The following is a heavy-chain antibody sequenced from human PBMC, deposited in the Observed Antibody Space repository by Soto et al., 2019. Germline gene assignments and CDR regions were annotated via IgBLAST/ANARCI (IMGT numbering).Heavy chain of an antibody. CDR2: VNPRRGTA. J-gene: IGHJ4*02. D-gene: IGHD3-16*02. Sequence: QVRLVQSGAEAKKPGASVTVSCKASGYAFTNYNIHWVRQAPGLGLQWMGEVNPRRGTAGYAETFQGRVTMSRDASTRTVYMVLTSLTPEDTAIYYCAKLASPGKTFFDYWGQGSLVTVSS. CDR1: GYAFTNYN. CDR3: AKLASPGKTFFDY. V-gene: IGHV1-46*01.